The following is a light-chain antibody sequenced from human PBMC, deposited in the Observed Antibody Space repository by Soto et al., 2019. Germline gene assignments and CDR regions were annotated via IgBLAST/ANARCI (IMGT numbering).Light chain of an antibody. J-gene: IGLJ3*02. CDR2: EVN. V-gene: IGLV2-14*01. Sequence: QSALTQPASVSASPGQSITISCTGTSSDVGGYKFVSWYQHHPGKAPKLMIYEVNNRPSGFSNRFSGSKSCNKASMTISGLQPEDEDDYYCLSYISANTRVLGGGTKLTV. CDR1: SSDVGGYKF. CDR3: LSYISANTRV.